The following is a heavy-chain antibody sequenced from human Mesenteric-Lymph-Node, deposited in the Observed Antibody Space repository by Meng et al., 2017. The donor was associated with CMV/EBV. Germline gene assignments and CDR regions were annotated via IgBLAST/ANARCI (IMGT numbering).Heavy chain of an antibody. V-gene: IGHV1-2*02. CDR1: GYTLTDYY. Sequence: ASVKVSCKASGYTLTDYYLHWVRQGPGQGLEWMGWINPNRGGTNYAQKFQGRVTMTLDTSIATSYMELTSLRSDDTAVYYCARGRDGYAGYWGQGTLVTVSS. CDR2: INPNRGGT. J-gene: IGHJ4*02. D-gene: IGHD5-24*01. CDR3: ARGRDGYAGY.